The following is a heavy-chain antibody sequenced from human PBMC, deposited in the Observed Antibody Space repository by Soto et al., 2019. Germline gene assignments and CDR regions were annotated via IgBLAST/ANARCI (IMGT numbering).Heavy chain of an antibody. CDR3: ARDSNENDFWSGNNWFDP. Sequence: GASVKVSCKASGGTFSSYAISWVRQAPGQGLEWMGGIIPIFGTANYAQKFQGRVTITADESTSTAYMELSSLRSEDTAVYYCARDSNENDFWSGNNWFDPWGQGTLVTVSS. V-gene: IGHV1-69*13. CDR2: IIPIFGTA. D-gene: IGHD3-3*01. CDR1: GGTFSSYA. J-gene: IGHJ5*02.